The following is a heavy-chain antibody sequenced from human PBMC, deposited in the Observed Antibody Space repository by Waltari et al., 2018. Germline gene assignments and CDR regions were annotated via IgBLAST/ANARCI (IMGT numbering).Heavy chain of an antibody. Sequence: EVQLVESGGGLIQPGGSLRLSCAASGFTVSSNYMSWVRQAPGKGLEWVSVIYSGGRTYYAESVKGRFTISRDNSKNTLYLQMNSRRAEDTAVYYCARDFSSSGWPAYYYYGMDVWGQGTTVTVSS. CDR1: GFTVSSNY. D-gene: IGHD6-19*01. J-gene: IGHJ6*02. CDR2: IYSGGRT. CDR3: ARDFSSSGWPAYYYYGMDV. V-gene: IGHV3-53*01.